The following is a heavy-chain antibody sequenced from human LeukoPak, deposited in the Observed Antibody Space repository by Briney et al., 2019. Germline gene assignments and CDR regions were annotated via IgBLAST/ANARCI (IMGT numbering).Heavy chain of an antibody. Sequence: ASVKVSCKASGYTFTSYGISWVRQAPGQGLEWMGWISAYNVNKNYAQKLQGRVTMTTDTSPSTAYMELRSLRSDDTAVYYCARGDDILTGYWTWYYFDYWGQGTLVTVSS. J-gene: IGHJ4*02. V-gene: IGHV1-18*01. CDR2: ISAYNVNK. D-gene: IGHD3-9*01. CDR1: GYTFTSYG. CDR3: ARGDDILTGYWTWYYFDY.